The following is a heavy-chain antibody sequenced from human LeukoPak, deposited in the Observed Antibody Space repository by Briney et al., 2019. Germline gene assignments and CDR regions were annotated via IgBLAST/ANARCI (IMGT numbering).Heavy chain of an antibody. CDR3: ARDDWMTQGTN. J-gene: IGHJ4*02. Sequence: GGSLRLSCAASGFTFSSYSMNWVRQAPGKGLERVSYISSSSSTIYYADSVKGRFTISRDNSKNTLYLQMNSLRAEDTAVYYCARDDWMTQGTNWGQGTLVTVSS. D-gene: IGHD2-21*01. CDR1: GFTFSSYS. CDR2: ISSSSSTI. V-gene: IGHV3-48*01.